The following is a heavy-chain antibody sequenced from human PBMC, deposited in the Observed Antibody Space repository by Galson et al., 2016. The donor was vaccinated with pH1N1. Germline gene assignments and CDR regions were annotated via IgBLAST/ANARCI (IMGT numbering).Heavy chain of an antibody. CDR3: AKDSSAYLWHFDC. V-gene: IGHV3-23*01. CDR2: IRASDGSP. Sequence: SLRLSCAASGFTFSSYAMGWVRQAPGKGLEWVSVIRASDGSPYYADSVKGRFTISRDISKNTLYLQMNRLRAEDTAVYYCAKDSSAYLWHFDCWGQGTLVTVSS. D-gene: IGHD3-22*01. J-gene: IGHJ4*02. CDR1: GFTFSSYA.